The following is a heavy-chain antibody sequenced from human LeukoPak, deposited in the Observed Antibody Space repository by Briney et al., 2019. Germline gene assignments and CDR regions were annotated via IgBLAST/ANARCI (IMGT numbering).Heavy chain of an antibody. CDR3: ARSIAVAGPEDY. Sequence: ASVKVSCKASGYTFTSYYMHWMRQAPGQGLEWMGIINPSGGSTSYAQKFQGRVTMTRDTSTSTVYMELSSLRSEDTAVYYCARSIAVAGPEDYWGQGTLVTVSS. J-gene: IGHJ4*02. V-gene: IGHV1-46*01. CDR2: INPSGGST. CDR1: GYTFTSYY. D-gene: IGHD6-19*01.